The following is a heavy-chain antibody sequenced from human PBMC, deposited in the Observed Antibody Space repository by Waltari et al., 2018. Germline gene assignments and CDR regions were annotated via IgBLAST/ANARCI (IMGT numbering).Heavy chain of an antibody. J-gene: IGHJ2*01. V-gene: IGHV4-34*01. CDR2: INHSGST. Sequence: QVQLQQWGAGLLKPSETLSLTCAVYGGSFSGYYWSWIRQPPGTGLEWIGEINHSGSTNYNPSLKGRVTISVDTSKNQFSLKLSSVTAADTAVYYCARPNDFWSGYYRTGGWYFDLWGRGTLVTVSS. CDR1: GGSFSGYY. CDR3: ARPNDFWSGYYRTGGWYFDL. D-gene: IGHD3-3*01.